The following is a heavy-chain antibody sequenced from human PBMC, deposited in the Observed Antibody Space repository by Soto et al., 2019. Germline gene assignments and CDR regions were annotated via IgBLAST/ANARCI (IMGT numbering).Heavy chain of an antibody. D-gene: IGHD1-1*01. Sequence: QVQLVESGGGVVQPGRSLRLSCAASGFTFSSYGMHWVRQAPGKGLELVAVIWYDGSNKYYADSLKGRFTISRDNSKNTLYLQMSSLRAEDTAVYYCARENRMPTTGYFVYWGQGTLVTVCS. CDR3: ARENRMPTTGYFVY. V-gene: IGHV3-33*01. J-gene: IGHJ4*02. CDR2: IWYDGSNK. CDR1: GFTFSSYG.